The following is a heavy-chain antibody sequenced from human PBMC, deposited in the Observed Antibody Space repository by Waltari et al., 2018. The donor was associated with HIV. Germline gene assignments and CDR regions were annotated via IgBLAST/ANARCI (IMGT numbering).Heavy chain of an antibody. V-gene: IGHV4-4*02. CDR3: ARVDENSSGRMDY. J-gene: IGHJ4*02. D-gene: IGHD6-25*01. CDR2: IYHSETT. Sequence: QVQLQETGPGLVKPSGTLSLPCAVPGGPISSNNWWSWVRQPPGKGLEWIGEIYHSETTNYNPSLKSRVTISIDKFNNNFSLKLSSVTAADTAVYYCARVDENSSGRMDYWGQGNLVTVSS. CDR1: GGPISSNNW.